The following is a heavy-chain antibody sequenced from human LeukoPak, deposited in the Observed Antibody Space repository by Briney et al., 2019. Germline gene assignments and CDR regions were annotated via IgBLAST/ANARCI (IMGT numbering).Heavy chain of an antibody. D-gene: IGHD6-6*01. CDR2: INPNSGGT. CDR3: ARDKRPQLARANYYYYYYMDV. CDR1: GYTFTGYY. Sequence: GASVKVSCKASGYTFTGYYMHWVRQAPGQGLEWMGWINPNSGGTNYAQKFQGRVTMTRDTSISTAYMELSRLRSDDTAVYYCARDKRPQLARANYYYYYYMDVWGKGTTVTVSS. V-gene: IGHV1-2*02. J-gene: IGHJ6*03.